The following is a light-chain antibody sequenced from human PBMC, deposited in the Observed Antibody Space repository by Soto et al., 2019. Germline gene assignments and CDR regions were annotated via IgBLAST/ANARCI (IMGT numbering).Light chain of an antibody. CDR2: GAS. Sequence: EIPLTQSPGTLSLSPGESATLLCRASQFVSSGSLAWYQQKPGQAPRLLIYGASNRATGIPGRFSASGSGTDFTLTITPLEPEDSAVYFCQQYDNSPITFGQGTRLDSK. CDR3: QQYDNSPIT. CDR1: QFVSSGS. V-gene: IGKV3-20*01. J-gene: IGKJ5*01.